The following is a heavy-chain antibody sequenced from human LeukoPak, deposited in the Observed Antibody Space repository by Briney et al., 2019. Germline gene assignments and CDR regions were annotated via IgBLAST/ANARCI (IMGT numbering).Heavy chain of an antibody. J-gene: IGHJ6*03. V-gene: IGHV3-15*01. CDR1: GFTFSNAW. CDR3: TTGARTARGEYYYYYYYMDV. Sequence: PGGSLRLSCAASGFTFSNAWMSWVRQAPGKGLEWVGRIKSKTDGGTTDYAAPVKGRFTISRDDSKNTLYLQMNSLKTEDTAVYYCTTGARTARGEYYYYYYYMDVWGKGTTVTVSS. CDR2: IKSKTDGGTT.